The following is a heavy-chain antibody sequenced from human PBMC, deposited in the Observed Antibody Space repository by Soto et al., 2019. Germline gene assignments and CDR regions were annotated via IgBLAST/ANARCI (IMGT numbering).Heavy chain of an antibody. J-gene: IGHJ4*02. Sequence: SETLSLTCTISGDTISSSTYYWGWIRQPPGKGLEWVGTVYSSGIPYYNPSLKGRVTISVDTSKNQFSLKLTSVTAADTAVYYCAKSHTLYGRLTYWGQGTLVTVSS. CDR1: GDTISSSTYY. CDR3: AKSHTLYGRLTY. V-gene: IGHV4-39*01. D-gene: IGHD4-17*01. CDR2: VYSSGIP.